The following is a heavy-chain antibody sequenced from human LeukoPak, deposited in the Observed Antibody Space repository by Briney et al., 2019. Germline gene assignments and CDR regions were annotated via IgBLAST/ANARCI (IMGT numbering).Heavy chain of an antibody. V-gene: IGHV1-24*01. J-gene: IGHJ4*02. CDR2: FDPENDER. Sequence: ASRKVSCKVSGHTLRGLTMCWVGQAPGKGLEWMGGFDPENDERMYARNFRGRVTMTEDTSTDTAYMELSSLRFDDTAVYFCATEMTSVVPDYWGQGTLVTVSS. CDR1: GHTLRGLT. D-gene: IGHD4-11*01. CDR3: ATEMTSVVPDY.